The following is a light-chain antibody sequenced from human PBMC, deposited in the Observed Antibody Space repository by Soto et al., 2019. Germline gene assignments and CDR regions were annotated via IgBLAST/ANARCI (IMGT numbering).Light chain of an antibody. Sequence: EILLTQSPSFLSSSLGERVTLSCRASQGVSSNLAWYQKEPGKAPNLLIYAASTLESGVPSRFSGSGSGTEFTLTISSLEPEDFAAYYCQQLCSYPPTFGEGTKVEIK. CDR1: QGVSSN. V-gene: IGKV1-9*01. CDR2: AAS. CDR3: QQLCSYPPT. J-gene: IGKJ4*01.